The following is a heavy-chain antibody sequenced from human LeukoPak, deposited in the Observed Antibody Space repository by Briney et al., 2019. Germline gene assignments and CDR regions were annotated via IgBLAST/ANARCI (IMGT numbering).Heavy chain of an antibody. CDR3: ARLALQDYFYDY. Sequence: PSQTLSLTCTVSGGSISSGDYYWSWIRQPPGKGLEWIGYIYYSGSTYYNPSLKSRVTISVDTSKNQFSLKLSSVTAADTAVYYCARLALQDYFYDYWGQGTLVTVSS. J-gene: IGHJ4*02. CDR1: GGSISSGDYY. CDR2: IYYSGST. V-gene: IGHV4-30-4*01. D-gene: IGHD2/OR15-2a*01.